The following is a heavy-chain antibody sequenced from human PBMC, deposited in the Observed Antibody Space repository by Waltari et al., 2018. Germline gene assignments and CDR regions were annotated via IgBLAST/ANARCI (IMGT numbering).Heavy chain of an antibody. Sequence: EVQLEESGGGLVQPGGSLRLSCAASGFTFSSHWMPWVRQAPGKGLVWVSRTNGDGSSTSYADSVKGRFTISRDNAKNTLCLQMNSLRAEDTAVYYCSRDLQHGDFGRGRDYWGQGTLVTVSS. J-gene: IGHJ4*02. CDR2: TNGDGSST. V-gene: IGHV3-74*01. CDR3: SRDLQHGDFGRGRDY. CDR1: GFTFSSHW. D-gene: IGHD4-17*01.